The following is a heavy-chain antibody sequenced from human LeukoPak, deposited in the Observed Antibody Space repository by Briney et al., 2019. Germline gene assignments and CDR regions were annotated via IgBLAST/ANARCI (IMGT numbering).Heavy chain of an antibody. V-gene: IGHV3-7*03. J-gene: IGHJ4*02. Sequence: GGSLRLSCAASGFTFSSSWMTWVRQAPGKGLEWVASINQDGGEIHYVDSVKGRFTISRDNAKNTVSLQMSSLRAEDTALYYCAKGSGNGYGSGPFDYWGQGTLVTVSS. CDR1: GFTFSSSW. CDR2: INQDGGEI. CDR3: AKGSGNGYGSGPFDY. D-gene: IGHD3-10*01.